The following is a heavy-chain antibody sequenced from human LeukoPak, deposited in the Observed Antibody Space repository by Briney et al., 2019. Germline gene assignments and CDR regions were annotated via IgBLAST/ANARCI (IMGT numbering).Heavy chain of an antibody. V-gene: IGHV4-30-2*01. D-gene: IGHD1-1*01. CDR2: IYHSGST. J-gene: IGHJ4*02. CDR3: ARVPARHRYNWNDPLDY. Sequence: PSETLSLTCTVSGGSISSGGYYWSWIRQPPGKGLEWIGYIYHSGSTYYNPSLKSRVTISVDRSKNQFSLKLSSVTAADTAVYYCARVPARHRYNWNDPLDYWGQGTLVTVSS. CDR1: GGSISSGGYY.